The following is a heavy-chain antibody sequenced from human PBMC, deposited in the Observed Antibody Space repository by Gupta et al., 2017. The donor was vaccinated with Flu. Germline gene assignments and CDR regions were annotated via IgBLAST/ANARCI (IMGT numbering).Heavy chain of an antibody. V-gene: IGHV3-53*01. J-gene: IGHJ4*02. D-gene: IGHD6-13*01. Sequence: FTVSNTYMSWVRQAPGKGLEWVSVIDSGGSTYYADSVKGRFTISRDNSKNTLYLQMNSLRAEDTAVYFCARDGYSRYWYVSWGQGTLVTVSS. CDR2: IDSGGST. CDR1: FTVSNTY. CDR3: ARDGYSRYWYVS.